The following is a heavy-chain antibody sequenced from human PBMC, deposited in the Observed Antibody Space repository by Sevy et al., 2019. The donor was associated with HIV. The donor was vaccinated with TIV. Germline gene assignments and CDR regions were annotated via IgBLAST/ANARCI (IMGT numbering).Heavy chain of an antibody. V-gene: IGHV4-30-2*01. D-gene: IGHD3-10*01. Sequence: SETLSLTCAVSGGSINSGDSSWSWIRQPPGKGLEWIGYIYQSGSTYYNPSLKSRVTISVDRSKNQFSLKLSSVTAADTAVYYCARESMVQGVLEGMDVWGQGTMVTVSS. J-gene: IGHJ6*02. CDR1: GGSINSGDSS. CDR3: ARESMVQGVLEGMDV. CDR2: IYQSGST.